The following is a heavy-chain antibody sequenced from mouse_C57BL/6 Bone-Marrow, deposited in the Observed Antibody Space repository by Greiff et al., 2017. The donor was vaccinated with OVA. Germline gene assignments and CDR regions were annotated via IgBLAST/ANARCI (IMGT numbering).Heavy chain of an antibody. J-gene: IGHJ4*01. CDR3: AKRVYEGAMDY. CDR1: GFSLTSYG. V-gene: IGHV2-4*01. Sequence: LQESGPGLVQPSQSLSITCTVSGFSLTSYGVHWVRQPPGKGLEWLGVIWSGGSPDYNAAFISRLSISKDNSKIQVFFKMNSLQADDTAIYYCAKRVYEGAMDYWGQGTSVTVSS. CDR2: IWSGGSP. D-gene: IGHD2-3*01.